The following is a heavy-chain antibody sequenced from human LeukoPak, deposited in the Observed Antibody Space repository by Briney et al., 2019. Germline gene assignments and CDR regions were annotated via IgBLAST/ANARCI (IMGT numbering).Heavy chain of an antibody. V-gene: IGHV3-49*04. CDR2: IRSKAYGRTT. D-gene: IGHD5-18*01. J-gene: IGHJ6*03. CDR1: GFTFGDYA. CDR3: TRYTAMGHYYYYMDV. Sequence: GGSLRLSCTASGFTFGDYAMSWVRQAPGKGLEWVGFIRSKAYGRTTEYAASVKGRFTISRDDSKSIAYLQMNSLKTEDTAVYYCTRYTAMGHYYYYMDVWGKGTTVTVSS.